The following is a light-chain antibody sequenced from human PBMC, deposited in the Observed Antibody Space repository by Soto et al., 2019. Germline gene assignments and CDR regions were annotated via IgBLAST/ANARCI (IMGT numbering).Light chain of an antibody. CDR3: QQLNSYPIT. Sequence: IHLTQSPSSLSASVGYRFTITCRASQGISSYLDWYQQKPGKAPKLLIYAASTLQSGVPSRFRGSGSGTDFTLTISSLQPEDFETYYCQQLNSYPITFGQGTRLEIK. CDR2: AAS. V-gene: IGKV1-9*01. J-gene: IGKJ5*01. CDR1: QGISSY.